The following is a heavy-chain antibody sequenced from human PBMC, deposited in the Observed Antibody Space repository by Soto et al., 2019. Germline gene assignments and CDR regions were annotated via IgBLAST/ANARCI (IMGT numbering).Heavy chain of an antibody. CDR1: GGSITTTGYY. V-gene: IGHV4-39*01. D-gene: IGHD5-18*01. Sequence: PSETLSLTCTVSGGSITTTGYYWGWIRQSPGKGLEWIASIYSTGSAYYSPSLKSRLAISVDTSKNQLSLKLSSVTAADTAVYYCARLRGYSYGVVDSWGQGTLVTVSS. CDR3: ARLRGYSYGVVDS. J-gene: IGHJ4*02. CDR2: IYSTGSA.